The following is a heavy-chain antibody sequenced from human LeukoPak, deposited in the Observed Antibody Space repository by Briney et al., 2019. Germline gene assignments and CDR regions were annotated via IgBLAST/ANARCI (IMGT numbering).Heavy chain of an antibody. Sequence: GASVKVSCKASGYTFTSYDINWVRQATGQGLEWMGWMNPNSGNTDYAQKFQGRVTITRNTSISTAYMELSSLRSEDTAVYYCARGVYGDPYYFDYWGQGTLVTVSS. D-gene: IGHD4-17*01. V-gene: IGHV1-8*03. J-gene: IGHJ4*02. CDR3: ARGVYGDPYYFDY. CDR1: GYTFTSYD. CDR2: MNPNSGNT.